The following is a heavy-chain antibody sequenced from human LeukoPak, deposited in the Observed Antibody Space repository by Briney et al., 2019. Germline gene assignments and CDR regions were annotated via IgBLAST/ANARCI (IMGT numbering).Heavy chain of an antibody. CDR1: GFTFSSYG. CDR3: AKDRDYGDYNLDY. J-gene: IGHJ4*02. V-gene: IGHV3-30*18. D-gene: IGHD4-17*01. CDR2: ISYDGSNK. Sequence: PGGSLRLSCAASGFTFSSYGMHWVRQAPGKGLEWVAVISYDGSNKYYADSVKGRFTISRDNSKNTLYLQMNSLRAEDTAVYYCAKDRDYGDYNLDYWGQGTLVTVSS.